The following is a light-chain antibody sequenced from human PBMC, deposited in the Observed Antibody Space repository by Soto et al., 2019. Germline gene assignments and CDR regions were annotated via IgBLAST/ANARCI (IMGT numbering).Light chain of an antibody. V-gene: IGLV2-14*01. CDR2: EVT. CDR3: SSYTDSNTPV. Sequence: QSALTQPASVSGSPGQSITISCTGTSSDVGHYNYVSWYQQHPGKAPKLMIYEVTNRPSGVSDRFSGSRSGNTASLTISGLQAEDEADYYCSSYTDSNTPVFGGGTKVTVL. J-gene: IGLJ3*02. CDR1: SSDVGHYNY.